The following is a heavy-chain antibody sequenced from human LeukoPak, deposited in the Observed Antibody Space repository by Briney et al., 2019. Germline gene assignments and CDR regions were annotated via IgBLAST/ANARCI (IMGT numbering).Heavy chain of an antibody. V-gene: IGHV1-2*02. CDR2: INPNSGGT. Sequence: GASVKVSCKASGYTFTGYYMHWVRQAPGQGLEWMGWINPNSGGTNYAQKFQGRVTMTRDTSISTAYMELSRLRSDDTAVYYCARVTKPAYYYYYYMDVWGKGTTVTISS. J-gene: IGHJ6*03. CDR1: GYTFTGYY. CDR3: ARVTKPAYYYYYYMDV. D-gene: IGHD1-14*01.